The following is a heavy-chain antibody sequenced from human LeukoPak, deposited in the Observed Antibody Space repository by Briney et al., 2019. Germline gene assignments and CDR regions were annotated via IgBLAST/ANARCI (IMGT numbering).Heavy chain of an antibody. D-gene: IGHD3-3*01. J-gene: IGHJ4*02. CDR3: ARVPASGYYHHYFDH. V-gene: IGHV4-31*03. CDR1: GGSISSGGYY. Sequence: PSETLSLTCTVSGGSISSGGYYWNWIRQHPGKGLEYIGYIDYSGSTYYNPSLKSRLTISVDTSKNQFSLKLSSVTAADTAVYYCARVPASGYYHHYFDHWGQGTLVTVSS. CDR2: IDYSGST.